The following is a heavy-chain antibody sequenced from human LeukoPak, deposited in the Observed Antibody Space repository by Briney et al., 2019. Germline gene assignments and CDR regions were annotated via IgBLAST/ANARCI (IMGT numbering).Heavy chain of an antibody. CDR3: AKKCGRDYDDQAFDI. CDR1: GIAFASYA. J-gene: IGHJ3*02. D-gene: IGHD3-22*01. CDR2: ISGTGGST. V-gene: IGHV3-23*01. Sequence: PGGSLRLSCAASGIAFASYAMTWVRQSPERGLEWVSAISGTGGSTSYADSLKGRFTISRDNSKNTLYLQMSSLTAEDMAVYYCAKKCGRDYDDQAFDIWGQGTMVTVSS.